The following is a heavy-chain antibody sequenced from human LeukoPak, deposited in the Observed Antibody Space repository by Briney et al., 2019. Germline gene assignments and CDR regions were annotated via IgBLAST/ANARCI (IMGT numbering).Heavy chain of an antibody. CDR1: GLTFSDYY. Sequence: GGSLRLSCAASGLTFSDYYMSWIRQAPGKGLEWVSYISSSGSTVYYADSVKGRFTISRDNAKNSLYLQMNSLRAEDTAVYYCARDPDITISGVVIRRAFDYWGQGTLVTVSS. CDR2: ISSSGSTV. D-gene: IGHD3-3*01. J-gene: IGHJ4*02. V-gene: IGHV3-11*01. CDR3: ARDPDITISGVVIRRAFDY.